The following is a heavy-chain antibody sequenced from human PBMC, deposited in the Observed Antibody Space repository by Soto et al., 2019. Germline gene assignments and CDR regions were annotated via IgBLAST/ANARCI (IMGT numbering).Heavy chain of an antibody. CDR2: ISGSGGST. CDR1: GFTFSSYP. CDR3: AKPRYYGGNLMNMDV. Sequence: EVQLLESGGGLVQPGGPLRLSCAASGFTFSSYPMSWVRQPPGKGLEWVSAISGSGGSTYYADSVKGRFTISRDNSKNTLYLQMNSLRAEDTAVYYCAKPRYYGGNLMNMDVWGQGTTVTVSS. J-gene: IGHJ6*02. V-gene: IGHV3-23*01. D-gene: IGHD4-17*01.